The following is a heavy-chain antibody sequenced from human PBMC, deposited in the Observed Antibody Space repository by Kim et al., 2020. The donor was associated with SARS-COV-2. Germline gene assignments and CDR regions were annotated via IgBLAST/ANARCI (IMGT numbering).Heavy chain of an antibody. CDR3: TTGGWNYDDYYYYYMDV. J-gene: IGHJ6*03. Sequence: GGSLRLSCAASGFTFSNAWMSWVRQAPGKGLEWVGRIKSKTDGGTTDYAAPVKGRFTISRDDSKNTLYLQMNSLKTEDTAVYYCTTGGWNYDDYYYYYMDVWGKGTTVTVSS. D-gene: IGHD1-7*01. V-gene: IGHV3-15*01. CDR2: IKSKTDGGTT. CDR1: GFTFSNAW.